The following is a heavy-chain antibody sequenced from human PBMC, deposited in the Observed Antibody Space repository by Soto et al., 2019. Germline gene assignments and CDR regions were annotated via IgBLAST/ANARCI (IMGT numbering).Heavy chain of an antibody. CDR2: INAGNGNT. CDR1: GYTCTSYA. D-gene: IGHD6-19*01. V-gene: IGHV1-3*01. J-gene: IGHJ4*02. CDR3: ARVRIAVAGFDY. Sequence: ASLKVSCKASGYTCTSYAMHWVRQAPGQRPEWMGWINAGNGNTKYSQKFQDRVTISKDTSANTAYMELSSLRSEDTAVYFCARVRIAVAGFDYWGQGTQVTVSS.